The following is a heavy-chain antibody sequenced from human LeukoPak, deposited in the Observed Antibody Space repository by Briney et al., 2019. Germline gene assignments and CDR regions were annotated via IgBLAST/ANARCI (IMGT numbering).Heavy chain of an antibody. J-gene: IGHJ4*02. CDR1: GYPFSSYS. CDR2: ISVSGGVR. Sequence: GGSLRLSCVASGYPFSSYSMNWIRQAPGKGLEWVSYISVSGGVRSYADSVKGRFTISRDDARNSLYLQMNSLKDEDTAVYYCARDRGYFYDRLDYWGQGTLVTVSS. CDR3: ARDRGYFYDRLDY. D-gene: IGHD2/OR15-2a*01. V-gene: IGHV3-48*02.